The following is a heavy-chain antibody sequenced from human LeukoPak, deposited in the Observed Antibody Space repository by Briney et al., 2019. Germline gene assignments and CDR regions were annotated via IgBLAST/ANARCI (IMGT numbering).Heavy chain of an antibody. Sequence: SETLSLTCTVSGGSIDDDTYDWGWIRQPPGKGLEWIGAIFHSGSTYYNPSLESRVSISAATSETQLSLRLHSVTAADTAAYFCARHRRTLVQGVIYYYYYMDVWGKGTTVTVSS. CDR3: ARHRRTLVQGVIYYYYYMDV. D-gene: IGHD3-10*01. CDR1: GGSIDDDTYD. J-gene: IGHJ6*03. V-gene: IGHV4-39*01. CDR2: IFHSGST.